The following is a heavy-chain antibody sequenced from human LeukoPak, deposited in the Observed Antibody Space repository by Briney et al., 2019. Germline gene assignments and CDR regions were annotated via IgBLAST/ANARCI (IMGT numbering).Heavy chain of an antibody. CDR2: ISSDGSSK. J-gene: IGHJ4*02. CDR3: AREGTTIVVALDY. Sequence: GGSLRLSCAASGFTFSSHVMRWVRQAPGKGLEWVAVISSDGSSKYYADSVKGRFTISRDNSKNTLYLQMKSLRAEDTAVYYCAREGTTIVVALDYWGQGTLVTVSS. D-gene: IGHD3-22*01. CDR1: GFTFSSHV. V-gene: IGHV3-30-3*01.